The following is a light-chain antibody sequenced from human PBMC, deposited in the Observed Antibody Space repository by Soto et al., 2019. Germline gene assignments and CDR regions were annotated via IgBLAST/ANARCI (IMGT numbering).Light chain of an antibody. CDR1: QSVSSY. J-gene: IGKJ5*01. CDR2: DAY. V-gene: IGKV3-11*01. Sequence: EITMTQSPATLSVSPGERVTLSCRASQSVSSYLAWYQQKPGQAPRLLIYDAYNRATGIPARFSGSGSGTDFTLTIRRLEPEDFAVYYCKQRSNWPITFGQGTRLEIK. CDR3: KQRSNWPIT.